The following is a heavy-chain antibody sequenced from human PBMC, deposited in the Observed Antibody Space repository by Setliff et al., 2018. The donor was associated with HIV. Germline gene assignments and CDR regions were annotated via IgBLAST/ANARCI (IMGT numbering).Heavy chain of an antibody. CDR3: ASDGPLAGSYRYYYYYMDV. V-gene: IGHV4-4*02. CDR1: GASISSGGW. CDR2: IYHSGST. D-gene: IGHD3-10*01. J-gene: IGHJ6*03. Sequence: PSETLSLTCAVSGASISSGGWWSWVRQPPGKGLEWIGEIYHSGSTYYKSSLKSRLTISVDTSKNQFSLKLSSVTAADTAVYYCASDGPLAGSYRYYYYYMDVWGKGTTVTVSS.